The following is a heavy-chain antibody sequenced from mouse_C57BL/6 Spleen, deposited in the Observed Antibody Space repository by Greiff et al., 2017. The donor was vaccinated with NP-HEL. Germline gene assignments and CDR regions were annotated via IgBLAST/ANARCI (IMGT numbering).Heavy chain of an antibody. CDR3: ARDGSNSHYFDY. Sequence: EVQVVESEGGLVQPGSSMKLSCTASGFTFSDYYMAWVRQVPEKGLEWVANINYDGSSTYYLDSLKSRFIISRDNAKNILYLQMSSLKSEDTATYYCARDGSNSHYFDYWGQGTTLTVSS. V-gene: IGHV5-16*01. J-gene: IGHJ2*01. D-gene: IGHD2-5*01. CDR1: GFTFSDYY. CDR2: INYDGSST.